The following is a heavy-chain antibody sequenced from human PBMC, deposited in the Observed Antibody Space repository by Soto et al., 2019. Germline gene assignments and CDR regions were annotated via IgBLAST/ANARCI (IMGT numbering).Heavy chain of an antibody. CDR1: GGSISSSSYY. Sequence: QLQLQESGPGLVKPSETLSLTCTVSGGSISSSSYYWGWIRQPPGKGLEWIGSIYYSGSTYYNPSLKSRVTISIDTSKNQFSLKLGSVTAADTAVYYCARQYGSGSYYPNWFDPWGQGTLVTVSS. CDR2: IYYSGST. V-gene: IGHV4-39*01. CDR3: ARQYGSGSYYPNWFDP. J-gene: IGHJ5*02. D-gene: IGHD3-10*01.